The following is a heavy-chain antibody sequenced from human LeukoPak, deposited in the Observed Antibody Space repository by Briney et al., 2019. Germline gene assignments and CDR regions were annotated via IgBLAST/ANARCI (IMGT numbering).Heavy chain of an antibody. V-gene: IGHV3-23*01. Sequence: GGSLRLSCAASGFTFSSYAMSWVRQAPGKGLEWVSAISGSGGSTYYADSVKGRFTISRDNSKNTLYLQMNSLRAEDTAVYYCAKAAYSSSPKFNFFDYWGQGTLVTVSS. CDR1: GFTFSSYA. CDR2: ISGSGGST. CDR3: AKAAYSSSPKFNFFDY. D-gene: IGHD6-13*01. J-gene: IGHJ4*02.